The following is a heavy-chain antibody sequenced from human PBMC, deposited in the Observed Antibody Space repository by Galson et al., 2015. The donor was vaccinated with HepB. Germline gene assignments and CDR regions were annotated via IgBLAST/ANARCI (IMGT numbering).Heavy chain of an antibody. CDR1: GGTFSSYA. CDR2: IIPIFGTA. V-gene: IGHV1-69*13. CDR3: ARGSGFHPYYYYYGMDV. J-gene: IGHJ6*02. Sequence: QSGAEVKKPGASVKVSCKASGGTFSSYAISWVRQAPGQGLEWMGGIIPIFGTANYAQKFQGRVTITADESTSTAYMELSSLRSEDTAVYYCARGSGFHPYYYYYGMDVWGQGTTVTVSS. D-gene: IGHD3-22*01.